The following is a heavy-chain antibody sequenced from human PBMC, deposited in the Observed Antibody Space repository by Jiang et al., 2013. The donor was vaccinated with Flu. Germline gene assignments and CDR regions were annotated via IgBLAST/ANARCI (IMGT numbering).Heavy chain of an antibody. CDR3: ARGQWFRTSHYYGLDV. D-gene: IGHD3-22*01. V-gene: IGHV1-46*01. CDR2: VNPSGGSP. J-gene: IGHJ6*02. Sequence: SGAEVKKPGASVKVSCKASGYAFASYYIHWVRQAPGQGLEWMGIVNPSGGSPSYSQKFQGRVTMTRGTSPSTVYMELSRLRSEDTAVYYCARGQWFRTSHYYGLDVWGQGTTVTVSS. CDR1: GYAFASYY.